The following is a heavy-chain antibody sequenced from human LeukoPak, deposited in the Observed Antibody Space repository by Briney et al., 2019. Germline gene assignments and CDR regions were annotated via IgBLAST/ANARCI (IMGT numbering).Heavy chain of an antibody. D-gene: IGHD5-24*01. J-gene: IGHJ6*03. Sequence: SETLSLTCTVSGGSISSNYWSWIRQPPGKGLEWIGYIYYSGSTNYNPSLKSRVTISVDTSKNQFSLKLSSVTAADTAVYYCARGKKDGYNFSGYYYYYYMDVWGKGTTVTISS. CDR3: ARGKKDGYNFSGYYYYYYMDV. V-gene: IGHV4-59*01. CDR1: GGSISSNY. CDR2: IYYSGST.